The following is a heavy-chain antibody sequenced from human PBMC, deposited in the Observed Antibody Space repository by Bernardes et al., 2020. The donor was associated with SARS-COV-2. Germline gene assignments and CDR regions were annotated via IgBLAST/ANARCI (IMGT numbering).Heavy chain of an antibody. J-gene: IGHJ4*02. CDR3: ARDYPGPAD. Sequence: GSLSLSGVASGFTLSSNYMSWVRQAPGKGLEWVSVIYSCGNTYSADSVKGRFTISRDNSKNTVYLQMNSLRAEDTAVYYCARDYPGPADWGQGTLVTVSS. CDR1: GFTLSSNY. V-gene: IGHV3-66*01. CDR2: IYSCGNT. D-gene: IGHD6-13*01.